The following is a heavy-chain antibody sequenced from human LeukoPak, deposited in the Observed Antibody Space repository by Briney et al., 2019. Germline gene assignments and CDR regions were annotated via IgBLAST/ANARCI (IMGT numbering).Heavy chain of an antibody. CDR1: GFTFSSYS. D-gene: IGHD3-16*01. CDR2: ISSSSSYI. V-gene: IGHV3-21*01. Sequence: PGGSLRLSCAASGFTFSSYSMNWVRQAPGKGLEWVSSISSSSSYIYYADSVKGRFTITRDNAKNSLYLQMNSLRAEDTAVYYCAKDIMGHGGFFDYWGQGTLVTVSS. CDR3: AKDIMGHGGFFDY. J-gene: IGHJ4*02.